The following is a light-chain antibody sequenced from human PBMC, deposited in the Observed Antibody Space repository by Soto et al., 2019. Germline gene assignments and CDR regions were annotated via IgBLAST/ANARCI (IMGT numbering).Light chain of an antibody. J-gene: IGLJ1*01. V-gene: IGLV2-14*01. CDR3: SSYTSSSTRDV. CDR2: DVS. Sequence: QSALTQPASVSGFPGRAITISCTGTSSDIGRYNYVSWYQQYPGKAPKFMIYDVSNRPSGVSNRFSGSKSGNTASLTISGLQAEDEADYYCSSYTSSSTRDVFGTGTKVTVL. CDR1: SSDIGRYNY.